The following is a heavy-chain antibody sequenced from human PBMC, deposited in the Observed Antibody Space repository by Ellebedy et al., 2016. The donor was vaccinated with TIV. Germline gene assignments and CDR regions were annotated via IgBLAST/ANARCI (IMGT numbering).Heavy chain of an antibody. Sequence: PGGSLRLSCAASGFTFSSYAIHWVRQAPGKGLEWVAVISYDGSRKSEADSVKGRFTISSDNTKNTLYLQMNSLRVEDTAVYYCARGCSGGSCYSVWGQGTLVTVSS. D-gene: IGHD2-15*01. CDR3: ARGCSGGSCYSV. CDR2: ISYDGSRK. J-gene: IGHJ4*02. V-gene: IGHV3-30-3*01. CDR1: GFTFSSYA.